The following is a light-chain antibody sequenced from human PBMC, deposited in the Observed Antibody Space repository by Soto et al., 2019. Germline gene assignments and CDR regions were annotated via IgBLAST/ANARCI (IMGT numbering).Light chain of an antibody. CDR3: QQRSDWLT. CDR1: QSGSSN. Sequence: EKVMTQSPATLSVSPGERATLSCRASQSGSSNLAWYQQKPGQAPRLLIYDAANRATGIPARFSGSGSGTDFTLTISSLEPEDFAVYYCQQRSDWLTFGGGTKVEIK. CDR2: DAA. J-gene: IGKJ4*01. V-gene: IGKV3-11*01.